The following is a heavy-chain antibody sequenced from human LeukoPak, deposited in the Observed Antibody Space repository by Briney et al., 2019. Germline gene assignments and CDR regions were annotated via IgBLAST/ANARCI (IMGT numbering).Heavy chain of an antibody. Sequence: PGGSLRLSCAASGFTFSSYGMSWVRQAPGKGLEWVSAISGSGGSTYYADSVKGRFTISRDNSKNTLYLQMNSLRAEDTAVYYCAKDSPYYYGSGSYFDYWGQGTLVTVSS. D-gene: IGHD3-10*01. CDR1: GFTFSSYG. CDR3: AKDSPYYYGSGSYFDY. J-gene: IGHJ4*02. CDR2: ISGSGGST. V-gene: IGHV3-23*01.